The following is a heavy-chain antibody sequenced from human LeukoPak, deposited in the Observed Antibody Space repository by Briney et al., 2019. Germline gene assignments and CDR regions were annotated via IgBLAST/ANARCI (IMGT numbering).Heavy chain of an antibody. J-gene: IGHJ4*02. V-gene: IGHV3-33*01. D-gene: IGHD6-19*01. CDR2: IWYDRSNK. CDR3: ARGGGSGWYGLLGY. Sequence: GGSLRLSCAASGFTFSSYGMHWVRQAPGKGLEWVAVIWYDRSNKYYADSVKGRFTISRDNSKNTLYLQMNSLRAEDTAVYYCARGGGSGWYGLLGYWGQGTLVTVSS. CDR1: GFTFSSYG.